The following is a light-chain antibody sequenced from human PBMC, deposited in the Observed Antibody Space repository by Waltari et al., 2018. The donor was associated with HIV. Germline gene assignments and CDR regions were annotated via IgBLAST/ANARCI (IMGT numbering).Light chain of an antibody. CDR3: QAWDSSTVV. J-gene: IGLJ2*01. V-gene: IGLV3-1*01. Sequence: SYELTQPASVCVSPGQTASITCSGDKLGDKYVSWYQQKPGQSPVVVIYQDKKRPSGIPERFSGSNSGNTATLTISGTQALDEADYYCQAWDSSTVVFGGGTKVTVL. CDR1: KLGDKY. CDR2: QDK.